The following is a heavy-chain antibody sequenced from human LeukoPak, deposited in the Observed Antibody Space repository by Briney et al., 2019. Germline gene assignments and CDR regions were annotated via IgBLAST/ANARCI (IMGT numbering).Heavy chain of an antibody. J-gene: IGHJ4*02. CDR3: AKAAWVAVAAPLDY. CDR1: GFTFDDYV. Sequence: PGRSLRLSCAASGFTFDDYVMHWVRQAPGKGLEWVSGISWNSGSIGYADSVKGRFTISRDNAKNSLYLQMNSLRAEDMALYYCAKAAWVAVAAPLDYWGQGTLVTVSS. V-gene: IGHV3-9*03. D-gene: IGHD6-19*01. CDR2: ISWNSGSI.